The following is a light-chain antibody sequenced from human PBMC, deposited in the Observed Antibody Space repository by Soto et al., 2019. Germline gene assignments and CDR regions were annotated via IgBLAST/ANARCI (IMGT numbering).Light chain of an antibody. J-gene: IGLJ1*01. V-gene: IGLV2-14*03. CDR1: SSDVGGYNY. CDR3: SSSSSTNTHV. Sequence: QSALTQPASVSGSPGQSITISCTGTSSDVGGYNYVSWYQQHPGKAPKLMIYDVSNRPSGVSNRFSGSKSGNTASLTISGLQAEDEADYYCSSSSSTNTHVFGTGTKLTVL. CDR2: DVS.